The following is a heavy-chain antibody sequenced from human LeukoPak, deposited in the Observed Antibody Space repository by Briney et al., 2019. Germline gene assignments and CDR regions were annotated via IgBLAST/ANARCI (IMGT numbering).Heavy chain of an antibody. D-gene: IGHD5-12*01. V-gene: IGHV3-33*01. CDR3: ARQRYGGYAFDY. J-gene: IGHJ4*02. CDR2: IWSDGSNK. CDR1: GFTFSSHG. Sequence: PGRSLRLSCAASGFTFSSHGMHWVRQAPGKGLEWVAVIWSDGSNKYYVDSVKGRFTISRDNSKNTLSLQMDSLRAEDTAVYYCARQRYGGYAFDYWGQGTLVNVSS.